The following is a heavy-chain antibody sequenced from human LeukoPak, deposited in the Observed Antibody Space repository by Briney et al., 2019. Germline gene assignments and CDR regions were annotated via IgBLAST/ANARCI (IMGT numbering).Heavy chain of an antibody. Sequence: SETLSLTCTVSGGSISSYYWSWLRQPPGKGLEWIGYIYYSGSTNYNPSLKSRVTISVDTSKNQFSLKLSSVPAADTAVYYCAREISRTSGSYSYYYYYMDVWGKGTTVTVSS. J-gene: IGHJ6*03. CDR2: IYYSGST. CDR1: GGSISSYY. V-gene: IGHV4-59*01. CDR3: AREISRTSGSYSYYYYYMDV. D-gene: IGHD1-26*01.